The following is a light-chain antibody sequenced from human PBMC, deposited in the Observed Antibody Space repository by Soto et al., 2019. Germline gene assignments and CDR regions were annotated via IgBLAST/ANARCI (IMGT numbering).Light chain of an antibody. CDR2: DAS. Sequence: EIVLTRSPATLSLSPGEGATLYCRASQSVSSYLAWYQQKPGQAPRLLIYDASNRATGIPARFSGSGSGTDFTLTISSLEPEDFAVYYCQQRSNWPPWTFGQGTKVDIK. J-gene: IGKJ1*01. CDR3: QQRSNWPPWT. V-gene: IGKV3-11*01. CDR1: QSVSSY.